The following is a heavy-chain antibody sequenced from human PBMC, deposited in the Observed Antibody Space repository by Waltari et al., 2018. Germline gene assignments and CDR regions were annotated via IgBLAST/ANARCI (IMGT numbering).Heavy chain of an antibody. Sequence: QLQLQESGPGLVKPSETLSLTCTVSGGSISSSSYYWGWIRQPPGKGLEWIGSIYYSGGTYYNPSLKSRVTISVDTSKNQFALKLSSVTAADTAGYYCARHTLDGISFDPWGQGTLVTVSS. J-gene: IGHJ5*02. CDR2: IYYSGGT. V-gene: IGHV4-39*01. D-gene: IGHD2-2*03. CDR1: GGSISSSSYY. CDR3: ARHTLDGISFDP.